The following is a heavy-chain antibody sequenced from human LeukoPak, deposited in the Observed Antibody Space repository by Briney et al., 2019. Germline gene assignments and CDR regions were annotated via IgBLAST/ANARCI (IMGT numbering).Heavy chain of an antibody. J-gene: IGHJ5*02. Sequence: GGSLRLSCAASGFIFRNYWMTWVRQAPGKGLEWVSGISASGGDTFYADSVKGRFTISRDNSKNTLSLQMNSLRVEDTAIYYCAKDVRRCNGGCTWGQGTLVTVSS. V-gene: IGHV3-23*01. CDR2: ISASGGDT. CDR3: AKDVRRCNGGCT. D-gene: IGHD2-8*01. CDR1: GFIFRNYW.